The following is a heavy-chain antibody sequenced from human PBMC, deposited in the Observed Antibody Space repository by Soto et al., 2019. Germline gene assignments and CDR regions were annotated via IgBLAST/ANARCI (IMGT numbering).Heavy chain of an antibody. J-gene: IGHJ4*02. CDR2: MKNKANSYTT. CDR3: ARVSLVGPSGGRYFDY. D-gene: IGHD1-26*01. Sequence: EVQLVESGGGLVQPGGSLRLSCAASGFTFSAHYMDWVRQSPGKGLEWVGRMKNKANSYTTEYAASVEGRLTISREDSEISMYLQMNSLKTEDTAVYYCARVSLVGPSGGRYFDYWGQGSQVAVSS. V-gene: IGHV3-72*01. CDR1: GFTFSAHY.